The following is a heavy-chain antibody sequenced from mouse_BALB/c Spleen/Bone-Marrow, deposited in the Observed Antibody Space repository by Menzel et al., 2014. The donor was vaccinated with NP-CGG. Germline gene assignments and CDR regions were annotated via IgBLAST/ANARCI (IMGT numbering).Heavy chain of an antibody. Sequence: QVQLKQSGPELVKPGASVRISCKASGYTITSYYIHWVKQRPGQGLEWIGWIYPGNVNAKYNEKFKGKATLTADKSSSTAYMQLSSLTSEDSAVYFCARWGTTVVDAMDYWGQGTSVTVSS. J-gene: IGHJ4*01. V-gene: IGHV1S56*01. CDR3: ARWGTTVVDAMDY. CDR1: GYTITSYY. CDR2: IYPGNVNA. D-gene: IGHD1-1*01.